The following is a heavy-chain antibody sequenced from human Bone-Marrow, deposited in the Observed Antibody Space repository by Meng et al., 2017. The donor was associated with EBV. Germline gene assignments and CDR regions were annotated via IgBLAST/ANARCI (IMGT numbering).Heavy chain of an antibody. CDR3: ARVGGPDHSSGHLDY. CDR2: ISAYNGNT. V-gene: IGHV1-18*01. J-gene: IGHJ4*02. D-gene: IGHD6-19*01. Sequence: QVPLVHIVAEVKKPGASGKVSCKASGYTFTSYGISWVRQAPGQGLEWMGWISAYNGNTNYAQKLQGRVTMTTDTSTSTAYMELRSLRSDDTAVYYCARVGGPDHSSGHLDYWGQGTLVTVSS. CDR1: GYTFTSYG.